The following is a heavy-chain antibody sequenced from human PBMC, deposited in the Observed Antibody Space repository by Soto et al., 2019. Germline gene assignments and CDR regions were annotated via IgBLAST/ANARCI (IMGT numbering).Heavy chain of an antibody. D-gene: IGHD3-9*01. Sequence: GGSLRLSCAASGFTFSSYGMHWVRQAPGKGLEWVAVIWYDGSNKYYADSVKGRFTISRDNSKNTLYLQMNSLRAEDTAVYYCARDYDILTGYGFGGMDVWGQGTTVTVSS. CDR1: GFTFSSYG. CDR2: IWYDGSNK. V-gene: IGHV3-33*01. CDR3: ARDYDILTGYGFGGMDV. J-gene: IGHJ6*02.